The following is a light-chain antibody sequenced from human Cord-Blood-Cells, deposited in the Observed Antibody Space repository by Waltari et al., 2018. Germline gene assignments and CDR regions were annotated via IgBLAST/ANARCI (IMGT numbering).Light chain of an antibody. CDR3: SSYTSSSTLDV. CDR1: SSDVGGYNY. V-gene: IGLV2-14*03. CDR2: DVS. J-gene: IGLJ3*02. Sequence: QSALTQPASVSGSPGQSITISCTGNSSDVGGYNYVSWYQKHPGKAPKLMIYDVSNRPSGVANRFSGSKSGNTASLTISGLQAEDEADYYCSSYTSSSTLDVFGGGTKLTVL.